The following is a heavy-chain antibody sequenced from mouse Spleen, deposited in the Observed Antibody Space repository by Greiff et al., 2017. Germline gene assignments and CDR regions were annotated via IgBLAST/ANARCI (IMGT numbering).Heavy chain of an antibody. D-gene: IGHD1-3*01. CDR1: GFTFSSYG. Sequence: EVMLVESGGDLVKPGGSLKLSCAASGFTFSSYGMSWVRQTPDKRLEWVATISSGGSYTYYPDSVKGRFTISRDNAKNTLYLQMSSLKSEDTAMYYCARQSISFDYWGQGTTLTVSS. CDR3: ARQSISFDY. CDR2: ISSGGSYT. J-gene: IGHJ2*01. V-gene: IGHV5-6*01.